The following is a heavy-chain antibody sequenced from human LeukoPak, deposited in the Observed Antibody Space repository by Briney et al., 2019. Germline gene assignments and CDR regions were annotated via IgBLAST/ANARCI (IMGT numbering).Heavy chain of an antibody. J-gene: IGHJ4*02. V-gene: IGHV3-9*01. Sequence: GRSLRLSCAASGFTFYDYAMHWVRHAPGKGLEWVSGISWNSGSIGYADSVKGRFTISRDNAKNSLYLQMNSLRAEDTALYYCAKDMSGYSYGYEVDYWGQGTLVTVSS. CDR2: ISWNSGSI. D-gene: IGHD5-18*01. CDR1: GFTFYDYA. CDR3: AKDMSGYSYGYEVDY.